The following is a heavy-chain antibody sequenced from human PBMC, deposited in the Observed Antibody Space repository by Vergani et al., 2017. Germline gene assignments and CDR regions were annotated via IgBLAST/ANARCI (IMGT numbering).Heavy chain of an antibody. D-gene: IGHD3-22*01. Sequence: QVQLQESGPGLVKPSDTLSLTCAVSGYSISSSNWWGWIRQPPGKGLEWIGYIYYSGNTYYNPSLKSRVTMSVDTSKNQFSLKLSSGTAVDTAVYYCARNLRNGDFDSSGYSIHAFDIWGQGTMVTVSS. CDR1: GYSISSSNW. J-gene: IGHJ3*02. V-gene: IGHV4-28*01. CDR3: ARNLRNGDFDSSGYSIHAFDI. CDR2: IYYSGNT.